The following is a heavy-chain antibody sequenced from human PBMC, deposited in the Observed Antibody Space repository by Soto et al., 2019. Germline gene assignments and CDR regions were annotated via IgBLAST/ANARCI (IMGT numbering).Heavy chain of an antibody. J-gene: IGHJ3*02. D-gene: IGHD5-12*01. CDR3: ARVQYSGYDFKLAFDI. CDR1: GYTFDNYA. V-gene: IGHV1-3*01. Sequence: QVQLGQSGAQVKKPGASVKVSCKASGYTFDNYALHWVRQAPGRRLEWMGWIHAGNGYTKYSQGFQGRVTITRDTSASTVHMDLSSLRSEDTAVYYWARVQYSGYDFKLAFDIWGQGTMVTVSS. CDR2: IHAGNGYT.